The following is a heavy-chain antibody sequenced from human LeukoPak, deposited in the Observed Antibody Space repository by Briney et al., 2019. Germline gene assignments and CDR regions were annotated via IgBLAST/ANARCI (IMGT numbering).Heavy chain of an antibody. V-gene: IGHV4-59*12. CDR2: IYYSGST. CDR3: ARDLPIVA. CDR1: GGSISSYY. Sequence: SETLSLTCTVSGGSISSYYWSWIRQPPGKGLEWIGYIYYSGSTYYNPSLKSRVTISVDTSKNQFSLKLSSVTAADTAVYYCARDLPIVAWGQGTLVTVSS. D-gene: IGHD2/OR15-2a*01. J-gene: IGHJ5*02.